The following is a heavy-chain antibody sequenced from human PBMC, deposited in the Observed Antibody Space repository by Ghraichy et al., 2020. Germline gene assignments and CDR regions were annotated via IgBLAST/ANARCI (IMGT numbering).Heavy chain of an antibody. Sequence: SQTLSLTCSVSGGSISSSSGYHWGWIRQPPGKGLEWIGSIYYSGSTYYNPSLKSRVTISVDTSKNQFSLKLSSVTAADTAIYYCARTYYYGSGSSNWFHPRGKGTLVSVSS. CDR1: GGSISSSSGYH. V-gene: IGHV4-39*01. D-gene: IGHD3-10*01. J-gene: IGHJ5*02. CDR2: IYYSGST. CDR3: ARTYYYGSGSSNWFHP.